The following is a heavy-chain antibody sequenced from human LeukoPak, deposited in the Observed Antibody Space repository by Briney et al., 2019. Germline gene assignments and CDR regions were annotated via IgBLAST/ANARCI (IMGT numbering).Heavy chain of an antibody. D-gene: IGHD2-15*01. CDR3: ARRMVVAADFDY. J-gene: IGHJ4*02. V-gene: IGHV3-21*01. Sequence: GGSLRLSCAASGFTFSSYSMNWVRQAPGKGLEWVSSISSSSSYIYYADSVKGRFTISRDNAKDSLYLQMNSLRAEDTAVYYCARRMVVAADFDYWGQGTLVTVSS. CDR1: GFTFSSYS. CDR2: ISSSSSYI.